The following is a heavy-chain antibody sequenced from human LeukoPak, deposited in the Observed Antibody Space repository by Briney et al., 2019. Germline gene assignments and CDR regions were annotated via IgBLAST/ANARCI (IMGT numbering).Heavy chain of an antibody. D-gene: IGHD6-19*01. CDR2: IYYSGST. CDR1: GGSISSYY. Sequence: PSETLPLTCTVSGGSISSYYWSWIRQPPGKGLEWIGYIYYSGSTNYNPSLKSRVTISVDRSKNQFSLKLSSVTAADTAVYYCATYSSGWDAFDIWGQGTMVTVSS. V-gene: IGHV4-59*12. J-gene: IGHJ3*02. CDR3: ATYSSGWDAFDI.